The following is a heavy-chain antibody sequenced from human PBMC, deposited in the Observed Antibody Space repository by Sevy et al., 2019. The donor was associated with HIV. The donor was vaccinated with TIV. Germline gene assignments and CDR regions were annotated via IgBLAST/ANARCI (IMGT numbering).Heavy chain of an antibody. CDR1: GFTFSNYY. CDR3: FVRIRDSSEIDY. Sequence: GGSLRLSCAAFGFTFSNYYMNWVRQGPGKGLVWVARLNGDGSDINYADSVRGRFTISRDNTKNTLYLQMSSLRGEDTAVYYCFVRIRDSSEIDYWGQGTLVTVSS. CDR2: LNGDGSDI. V-gene: IGHV3-74*01. J-gene: IGHJ4*02. D-gene: IGHD6-6*01.